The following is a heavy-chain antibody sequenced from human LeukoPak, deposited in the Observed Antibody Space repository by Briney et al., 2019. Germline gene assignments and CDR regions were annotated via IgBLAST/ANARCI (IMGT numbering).Heavy chain of an antibody. CDR1: GYTFTGYY. Sequence: ASVKVSCKASGYTFTGYYMHWVRQAPGQGLEWMGWINPNSGGTNYAQKFQGRVTMTRDTSISTAYMELRSLRSDDTAVYYCARDPSNSSGWKTWFDPWGQGTLVTVSS. CDR3: ARDPSNSSGWKTWFDP. CDR2: INPNSGGT. D-gene: IGHD6-19*01. V-gene: IGHV1-2*02. J-gene: IGHJ5*02.